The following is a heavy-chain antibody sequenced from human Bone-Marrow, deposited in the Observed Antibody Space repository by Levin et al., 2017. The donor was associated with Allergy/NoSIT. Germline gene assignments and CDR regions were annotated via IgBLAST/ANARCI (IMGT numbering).Heavy chain of an antibody. CDR2: ISAYNGNT. V-gene: IGHV1-18*01. J-gene: IGHJ6*02. CDR1: GYTFTSYG. D-gene: IGHD3-3*01. CDR3: ARDPLPGGFWSGYYPYYYYYGMDV. Sequence: GESLKISCKASGYTFTSYGISWVRQAPGQGLEWMGWISAYNGNTNYAQKLQGRVTMTTDTSTSTAYMELRSLRSDDTAVYYCARDPLPGGFWSGYYPYYYYYGMDVWGQGTTVTVSS.